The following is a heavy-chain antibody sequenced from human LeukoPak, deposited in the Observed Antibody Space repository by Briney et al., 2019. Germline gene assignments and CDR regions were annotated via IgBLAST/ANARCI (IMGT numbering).Heavy chain of an antibody. J-gene: IGHJ4*02. Sequence: TGGSLRLSCAASGFTFSSYAMSWVRQAPGKGLEWVSAISGSGGSTYYADSVKGRFTISRDNSKNTLYLQMNSLRAEDTAVYYCAKFVRGGSYFDYWGQGTVVTVSS. D-gene: IGHD3-10*01. CDR2: ISGSGGST. CDR3: AKFVRGGSYFDY. CDR1: GFTFSSYA. V-gene: IGHV3-23*01.